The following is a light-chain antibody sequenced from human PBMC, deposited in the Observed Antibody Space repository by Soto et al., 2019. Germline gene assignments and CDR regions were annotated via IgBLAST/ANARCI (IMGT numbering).Light chain of an antibody. CDR1: QSISSN. J-gene: IGKJ4*02. CDR3: QQRYSTTRT. CDR2: AAS. Sequence: DIQMTQSPSSLSASVGDRVTITCRARQSISSNLNWDQQKPGKAPKLLIYAASSLQSGVPSRFSERESGSHLTLNTSSMQHDDSANYYFQQRYSTTRTFGRGT. V-gene: IGKV1-39*01.